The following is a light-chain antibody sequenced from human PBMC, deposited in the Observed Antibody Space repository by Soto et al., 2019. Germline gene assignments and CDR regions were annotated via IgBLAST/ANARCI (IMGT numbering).Light chain of an antibody. CDR1: SSDDGGHNY. V-gene: IGLV2-14*01. CDR3: SSYTSSSTNV. J-gene: IGLJ1*01. Sequence: AALTQPPSVSGSPGQSITISCTGTSSDDGGHNYVSWYQQHPGKAPKLMIYEVSNRPSGVSNRFSGSKSGNTASLTISGLQAEYEADYYCSSYTSSSTNVFGNGPKVTVL. CDR2: EVS.